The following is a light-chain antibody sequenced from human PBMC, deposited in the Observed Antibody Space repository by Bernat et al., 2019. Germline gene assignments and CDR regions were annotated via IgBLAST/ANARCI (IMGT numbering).Light chain of an antibody. CDR1: NSDVGGYKY. CDR3: CAHAGSFTWV. V-gene: IGLV2-11*01. CDR2: DVS. Sequence: QSALTQPRSVSGSPGQSVTISCTGTNSDVGGYKYVSWYQHQPGEAPKLMIFDVSKRPSGVPDRFSGAKSGSTASLTISGLQADDEADYYCCAHAGSFTWVVGGGTKVTVL. J-gene: IGLJ3*02.